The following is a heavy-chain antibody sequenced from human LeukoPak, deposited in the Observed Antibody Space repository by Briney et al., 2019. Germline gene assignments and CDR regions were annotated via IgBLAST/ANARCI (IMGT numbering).Heavy chain of an antibody. J-gene: IGHJ4*02. V-gene: IGHV3-7*01. D-gene: IGHD2-8*01. CDR1: GFTFSSYW. CDR3: ARVSKGDKMVYAIGSSRNFDY. CDR2: IKHDGSEK. Sequence: GGSLRLSCAASGFTFSSYWMSWVRQAPGKGLEWVANIKHDGSEKYYVDSVKGRFTISRDNAKNSLYLQMNSLRAEDTAVYYCARVSKGDKMVYAIGSSRNFDYWGQGNPVTVSS.